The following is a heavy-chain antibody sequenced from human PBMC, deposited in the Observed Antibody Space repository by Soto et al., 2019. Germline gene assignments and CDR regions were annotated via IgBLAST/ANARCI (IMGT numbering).Heavy chain of an antibody. CDR1: GYSFTSYW. V-gene: IGHV5-51*01. J-gene: IGHJ6*02. CDR2: IYPGDSDT. CDR3: ARRGLVMATIIDGMDV. D-gene: IGHD2-21*01. Sequence: GESLKISCKGSGYSFTSYWIGWVRQMPGKGLEWMGIIYPGDSDTRYSPSFQGQVTISADKSISTAYLQWSSLKASDTAMYYCARRGLVMATIIDGMDVWGQGTTVTVSS.